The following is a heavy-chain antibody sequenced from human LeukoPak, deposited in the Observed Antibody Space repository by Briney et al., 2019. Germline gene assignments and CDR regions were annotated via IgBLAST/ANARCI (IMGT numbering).Heavy chain of an antibody. J-gene: IGHJ4*02. CDR3: AKARYDSSGYYPSYFDY. Sequence: GGSLRLSCAASGFTFSSYWMSWVRQAPGKGLEWVSSISSSSSYIYYADSVKGRFTISRDNAKNSLYLQMNSLRTEDTALYYCAKARYDSSGYYPSYFDYWGQGTLVTVSS. CDR2: ISSSSSYI. V-gene: IGHV3-21*04. CDR1: GFTFSSYW. D-gene: IGHD3-22*01.